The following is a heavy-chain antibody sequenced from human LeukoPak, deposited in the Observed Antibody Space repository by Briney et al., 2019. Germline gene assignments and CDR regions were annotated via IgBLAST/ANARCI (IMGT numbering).Heavy chain of an antibody. CDR2: IYYSGST. Sequence: SETLSLTCTVSGGSISSSSSYWGWIRQPPGKGLEWIGCIYYSGSTYYNPSLKSRVTISVDTSKNQFSLKLSSVTAADTAVYYCASQKIEGYSYGYYYYGMDVWGQGTTVTVSS. D-gene: IGHD5-18*01. J-gene: IGHJ6*02. V-gene: IGHV4-39*01. CDR1: GGSISSSSSY. CDR3: ASQKIEGYSYGYYYYGMDV.